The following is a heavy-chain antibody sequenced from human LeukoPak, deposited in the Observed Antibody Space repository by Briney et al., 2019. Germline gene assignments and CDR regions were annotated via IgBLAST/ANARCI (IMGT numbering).Heavy chain of an antibody. Sequence: PSETLSLTCIVSGGSISSYSWSWIRQPPGEGLEWIGYISSSGSTTSNPSLKSRVTISVDTSKSQFSLKMTPVTAADTAVYYCARQGSGGRAFDIWGQGTMVTVSS. J-gene: IGHJ3*02. D-gene: IGHD4-23*01. CDR2: ISSSGST. CDR1: GGSISSYS. CDR3: ARQGSGGRAFDI. V-gene: IGHV4-59*08.